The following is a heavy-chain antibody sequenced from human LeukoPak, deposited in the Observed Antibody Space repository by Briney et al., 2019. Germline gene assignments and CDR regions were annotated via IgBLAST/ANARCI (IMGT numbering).Heavy chain of an antibody. D-gene: IGHD3-3*01. V-gene: IGHV4-30-4*08. J-gene: IGHJ4*02. CDR1: GGSISSGDYY. CDR2: IYYSGST. Sequence: SQTLSLTCTVSGGSISSGDYYWSWIRQPPGKGLEWIGYIYYSGSTYYNPSLKSRVTISVDTSKNQFSLKLSSVTAADTAVYHCARVYPHVLRFLEWSRHYFDYWGQGTLVTVSS. CDR3: ARVYPHVLRFLEWSRHYFDY.